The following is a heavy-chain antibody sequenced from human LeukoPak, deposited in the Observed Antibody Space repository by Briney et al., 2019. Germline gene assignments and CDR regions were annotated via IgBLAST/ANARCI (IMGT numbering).Heavy chain of an antibody. CDR2: IYHSGST. D-gene: IGHD3-16*02. V-gene: IGHV4-38-2*02. CDR3: ARGYMYYDYVWGSYRYTYYFDY. Sequence: SSETLSLTCTVSGYSISSGYYWGWLRQPPGKGLEWIGSIYHSGSTYYNPSLKSRVTISVDTSKNQFSLKLSSVTAADTAVYYCARGYMYYDYVWGSYRYTYYFDYWGQGTLVTVSS. J-gene: IGHJ4*02. CDR1: GYSISSGYY.